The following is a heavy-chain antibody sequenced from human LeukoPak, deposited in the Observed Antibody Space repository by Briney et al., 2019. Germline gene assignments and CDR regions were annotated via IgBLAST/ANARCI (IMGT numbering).Heavy chain of an antibody. CDR2: IYYSGST. V-gene: IGHV4-31*03. CDR3: ARGSGWYRVDY. Sequence: SQTLSLTCTVSGGSISSGGYYWSWIRQHPGKGLEWIGYIYYSGSTYYNPSLKSRVTISVDTSKNQFSPKLSSVTAADTAVYYCARGSGWYRVDYWGQGTLVTVSS. D-gene: IGHD6-19*01. J-gene: IGHJ4*02. CDR1: GGSISSGGYY.